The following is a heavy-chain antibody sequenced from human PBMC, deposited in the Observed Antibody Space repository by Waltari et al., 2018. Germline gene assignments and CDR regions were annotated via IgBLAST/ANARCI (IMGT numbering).Heavy chain of an antibody. CDR2: ISSSSSTI. CDR3: AREAGDGKFDY. D-gene: IGHD7-27*01. Sequence: EVQLVESGGGLVQPGGSLRLSCAASGFTFSSYSMNWVRQAPGKGLEWVSYISSSSSTIYYADSVKGRFTISRDNAKNSLYLQMNSLRAEDTAVYYCAREAGDGKFDYWGQGTLVTVSS. V-gene: IGHV3-48*04. CDR1: GFTFSSYS. J-gene: IGHJ4*02.